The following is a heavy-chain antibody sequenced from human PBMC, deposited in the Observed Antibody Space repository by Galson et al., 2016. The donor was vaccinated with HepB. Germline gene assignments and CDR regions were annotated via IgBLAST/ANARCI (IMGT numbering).Heavy chain of an antibody. CDR3: ARSIDIVLVVAATPFPYYGMDV. CDR1: GGTFSSYA. CDR2: IIPIVTTG. D-gene: IGHD2-15*01. J-gene: IGHJ6*02. V-gene: IGHV1-69*13. Sequence: SVKVSCKASGGTFSSYAISWVRQAPGQGLEWMGGIIPIVTTGNYAQKFQGRVTITADESTSTAYMELSSLRSEGTAVYYCARSIDIVLVVAATPFPYYGMDVWGQGTTVTVSS.